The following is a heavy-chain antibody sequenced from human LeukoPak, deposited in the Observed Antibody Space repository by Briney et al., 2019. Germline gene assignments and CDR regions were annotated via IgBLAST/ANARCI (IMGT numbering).Heavy chain of an antibody. D-gene: IGHD6-13*01. J-gene: IGHJ4*02. CDR3: ARDGSLSAAAGTVY. V-gene: IGHV3-30*04. CDR2: ISYDGSNK. Sequence: PGGPLRLSCAASGFTFSSYAMHWVRQAPGKGLEWVAVISYDGSNKYYADSVKGRFTISRDNSKNTLYLQMNSLRAEDTAVYYCARDGSLSAAAGTVYWGQGTLSPSPQ. CDR1: GFTFSSYA.